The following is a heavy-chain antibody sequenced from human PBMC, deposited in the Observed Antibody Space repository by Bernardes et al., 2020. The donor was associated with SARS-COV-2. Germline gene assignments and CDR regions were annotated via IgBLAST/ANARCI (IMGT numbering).Heavy chain of an antibody. J-gene: IGHJ4*02. CDR1: GFTVSSHY. CDR3: TGGLTTDY. V-gene: IGHV3-53*01. CDR2: IFYDDTT. D-gene: IGHD4-17*01. Sequence: GGSLRLSCAASGFTVSSHYMSWVRQAPGKGLEWVSVIFYDDTTYYADSVKGRFTISRDNSKNTLYLHMNSLRSEDTAVYYCTGGLTTDYWGQGTLVTVSS.